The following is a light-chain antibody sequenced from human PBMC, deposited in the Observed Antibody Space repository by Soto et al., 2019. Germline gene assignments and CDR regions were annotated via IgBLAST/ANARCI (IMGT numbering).Light chain of an antibody. Sequence: LTHPASVSWSPGQSITISCTGTSSDVGSYNYVSWYQQHPGKAPKLMIYEVSNRPSGVSNRFSGSKSGNTASLTISGLQAEDEADYYCSSYTSSSTLYVFGTGTKVTVL. J-gene: IGLJ1*01. CDR1: SSDVGSYNY. V-gene: IGLV2-14*01. CDR3: SSYTSSSTLYV. CDR2: EVS.